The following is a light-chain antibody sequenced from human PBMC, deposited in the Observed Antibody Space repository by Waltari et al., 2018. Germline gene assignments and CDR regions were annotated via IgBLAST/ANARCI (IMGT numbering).Light chain of an antibody. Sequence: WYPEHPGKAPNLIIFAVTERPSGISARFSGSKAGNTASLTISGLQSDDEADYYCASYTSSSNYVFGSGTTVTV. V-gene: IGLV2-14*03. CDR3: ASYTSSSNYV. J-gene: IGLJ1*01. CDR2: AVT.